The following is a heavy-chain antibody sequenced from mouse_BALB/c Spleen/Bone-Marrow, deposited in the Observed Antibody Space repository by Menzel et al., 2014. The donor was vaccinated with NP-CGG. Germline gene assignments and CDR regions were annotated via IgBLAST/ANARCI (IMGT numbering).Heavy chain of an antibody. CDR2: IDPANGNT. CDR3: ARRGYYGNYYYAMDY. J-gene: IGHJ4*01. D-gene: IGHD2-1*01. CDR1: GFNIKDTY. V-gene: IGHV14-3*02. Sequence: VQLQQSGAELVKPGASVKLSCTASGFNIKDTYMHWVKQRPEQGLEWIGRIDPANGNTKYDPNFQGKTTITADTSSNTAYLQLSRLTSEDTAVYYCARRGYYGNYYYAMDYWGQGTSVTVSS.